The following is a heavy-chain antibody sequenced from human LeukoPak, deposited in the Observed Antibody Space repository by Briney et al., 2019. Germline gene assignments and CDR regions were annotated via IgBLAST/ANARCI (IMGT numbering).Heavy chain of an antibody. CDR3: ARAHYYGSGGPLNWFDP. J-gene: IGHJ5*02. CDR1: GGSTSSSSYY. D-gene: IGHD3-10*01. CDR2: INHSGST. V-gene: IGHV4-39*07. Sequence: PSETLSLTCTVSGGSTSSSSYYWGWIRQPPGKGLEWIGEINHSGSTNYNPSLKSRVTISVDTSKNQFSLKLSSVTAADTAVYYCARAHYYGSGGPLNWFDPWGQGTLVTVSS.